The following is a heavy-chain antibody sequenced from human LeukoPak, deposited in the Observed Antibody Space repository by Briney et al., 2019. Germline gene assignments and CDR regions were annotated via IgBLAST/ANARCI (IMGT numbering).Heavy chain of an antibody. CDR1: GFTFSSYT. V-gene: IGHV3-21*01. CDR2: ISSISTYT. D-gene: IGHD3-22*01. CDR3: AQNRVVVITTFDY. Sequence: GGSLRLSCAASGFTFSSYTMNWVRQAPGKGLEWVSSISSISTYTKYADSVKGRFTISRDNAKDSLYLQMNSLRAEDTAVYYCAQNRVVVITTFDYWGQGTLVTVSS. J-gene: IGHJ4*02.